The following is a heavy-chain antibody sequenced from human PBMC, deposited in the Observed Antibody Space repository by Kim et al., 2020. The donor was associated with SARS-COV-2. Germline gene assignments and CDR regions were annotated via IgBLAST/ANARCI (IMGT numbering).Heavy chain of an antibody. CDR1: GFTLSTYI. V-gene: IGHV3-48*02. Sequence: GGSLRLSCAASGFTLSTYIMQWVRQAPGKGLEWVSYISSASTTIYYADSVKGRFTVSRDNAKNSLFLQMDSLRDDDTAVYYCAREGYGGVAFDMWGQGTMVTVSS. CDR2: ISSASTTI. D-gene: IGHD5-18*01. CDR3: AREGYGGVAFDM. J-gene: IGHJ3*02.